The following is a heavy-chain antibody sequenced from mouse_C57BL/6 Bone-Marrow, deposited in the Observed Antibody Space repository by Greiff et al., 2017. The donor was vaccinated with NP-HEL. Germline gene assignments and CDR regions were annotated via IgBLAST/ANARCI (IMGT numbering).Heavy chain of an antibody. CDR1: GFSLSTSGMG. J-gene: IGHJ4*01. CDR3: ARRRGLYDGYFYAMDY. CDR2: IYWDDDK. V-gene: IGHV8-12*01. Sequence: QVTLKESGPGILQSSQTLSLTCSFSGFSLSTSGMGVSWIRQPSGKGLEWLAHIYWDDDKRYNPSLKSRLTISKDTSRNQVFLKITSVDTADTATYYCARRRGLYDGYFYAMDYWGQGTSVTVSS. D-gene: IGHD2-3*01.